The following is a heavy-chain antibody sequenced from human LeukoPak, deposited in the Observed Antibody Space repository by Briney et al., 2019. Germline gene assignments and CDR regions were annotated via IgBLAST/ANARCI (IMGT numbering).Heavy chain of an antibody. CDR2: ISWNSGSI. D-gene: IGHD3-9*01. CDR1: GFTFDDYA. V-gene: IGHV3-9*01. CDR3: ARDGSGATYYDILTGYFLSSEIDY. J-gene: IGHJ4*02. Sequence: PGRSLRLSCAASGFTFDDYAMHWVRQAPGKGLEWVSGISWNSGSIGYADSVKGRFTISRDNAKNSLYLQMNSLRAEDTAVYYCARDGSGATYYDILTGYFLSSEIDYWGQGTLVTVSS.